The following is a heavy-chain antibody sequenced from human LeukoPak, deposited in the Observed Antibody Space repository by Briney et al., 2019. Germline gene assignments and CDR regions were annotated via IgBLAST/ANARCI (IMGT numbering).Heavy chain of an antibody. D-gene: IGHD5-18*01. CDR1: GDSISSNSS. CDR3: ARGGQGDGYSADEAFDI. J-gene: IGHJ3*02. CDR2: TYYRSKWYN. V-gene: IGHV6-1*01. Sequence: SQTLSLTCAIFGDSISSNSSWNWIRQSPSRGLEWLGRTYYRSKWYNDYVVSVKSRININPDTSKNQFSLQLNSVTPEDTAVYYCARGGQGDGYSADEAFDIWGQGTMVTVS.